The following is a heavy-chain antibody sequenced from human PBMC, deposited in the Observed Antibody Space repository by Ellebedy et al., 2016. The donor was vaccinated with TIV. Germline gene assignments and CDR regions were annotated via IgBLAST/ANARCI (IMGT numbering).Heavy chain of an antibody. CDR3: ARAGSSWYADNWFDP. D-gene: IGHD6-13*01. Sequence: ASVKVSXXASGYIFTSYGISWVRQAPGQGLEWMGWVNAYNGNTKYPQKLQGRVTMTTDTSTSTAYMGLRSLRSDDTAVYYCARAGSSWYADNWFDPWGQGTLVTVSS. CDR2: VNAYNGNT. CDR1: GYIFTSYG. V-gene: IGHV1-18*01. J-gene: IGHJ5*02.